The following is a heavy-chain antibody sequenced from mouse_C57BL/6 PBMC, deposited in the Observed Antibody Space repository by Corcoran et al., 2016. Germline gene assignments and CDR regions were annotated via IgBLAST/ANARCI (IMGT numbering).Heavy chain of an antibody. CDR1: GYTFTDYN. J-gene: IGHJ1*03. V-gene: IGHV1-18*01. Sequence: EVQLQQSGPELVKPGASVKIPCKASGYTFTDYNMDWVKQSHGKSLEWIGDINPNNGGTIYNQKFKGKATLTVDKSSSTAYMELRSLTSEDTAVYYCARSRDSGWYFDVWGTGTTVTVSS. CDR2: INPNNGGT. CDR3: ARSRDSGWYFDV.